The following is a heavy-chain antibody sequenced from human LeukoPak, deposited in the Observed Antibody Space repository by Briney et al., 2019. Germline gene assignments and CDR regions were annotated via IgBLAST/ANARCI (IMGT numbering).Heavy chain of an antibody. CDR2: MNPKSGNT. Sequence: ASVKVSCKASGDSFTTYDIHWVRQATGQGLEWMGWMNPKSGNTGYAQKFQGRVTMTRNTSISTAYMELSSLRSEDTAVYYCARVGSSQRLYYYMDVWGKGTTVTVSS. D-gene: IGHD1-26*01. J-gene: IGHJ6*03. CDR3: ARVGSSQRLYYYMDV. CDR1: GDSFTTYD. V-gene: IGHV1-8*01.